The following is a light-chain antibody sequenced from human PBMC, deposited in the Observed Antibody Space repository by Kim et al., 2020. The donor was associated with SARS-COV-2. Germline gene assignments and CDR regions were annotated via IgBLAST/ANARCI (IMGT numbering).Light chain of an antibody. CDR3: QQDGSSPPT. CDR1: HSVSSSS. J-gene: IGKJ1*01. V-gene: IGKV3-20*01. Sequence: PGESTVPACKASHSVSSSSFAWYQQKPGQAPRLLVFGASSRATGIPDRFSGGGSGTDFTLTICRLEPEDFAVYYCQQDGSSPPTFGQETKVDIK. CDR2: GAS.